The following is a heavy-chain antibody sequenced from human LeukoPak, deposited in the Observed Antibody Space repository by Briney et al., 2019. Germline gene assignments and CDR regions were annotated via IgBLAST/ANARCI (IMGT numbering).Heavy chain of an antibody. CDR2: IYPGDSDT. V-gene: IGHV5-51*01. D-gene: IGHD3-3*01. Sequence: GESLEISCKGSGYSFTSYWIGWVRQMPGKGLEWMGIIYPGDSDTRYSPSFQGQVTISADKSISTAYLQWSSLKASDTAMYYCARQGVLRFLEWSPLDYWGQGTLVTVSS. CDR1: GYSFTSYW. J-gene: IGHJ4*02. CDR3: ARQGVLRFLEWSPLDY.